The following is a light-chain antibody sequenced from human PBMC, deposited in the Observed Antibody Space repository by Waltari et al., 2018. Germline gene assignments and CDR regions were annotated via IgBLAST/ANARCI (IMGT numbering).Light chain of an antibody. CDR3: AAWDDSLNGVV. CDR1: SSNLGSNT. J-gene: IGLJ2*01. CDR2: SNN. Sequence: QYVLTQPPSASGTPGQRVTIPCSGSSSNLGSNTVNWYQQLPGTAPKLLIYSNNQRPSGVPDRFSGSKSGTSASLAITGLQSEDEADYYCAAWDDSLNGVVFGGGTKLTVL. V-gene: IGLV1-44*01.